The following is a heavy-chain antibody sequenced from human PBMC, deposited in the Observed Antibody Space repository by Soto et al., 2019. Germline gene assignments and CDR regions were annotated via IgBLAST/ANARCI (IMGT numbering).Heavy chain of an antibody. V-gene: IGHV3-33*08. CDR2: IWYDGSNK. J-gene: IGHJ6*02. Sequence: PGGSLRLSCAASGFSFRSYGMHWVRQAPGKGLEWVAVIWYDGSNKYYADSVKGRFTISRDNSKNTLYLQMNSLRAEDTAVYYCARKGYCSGGSCYSNYYYGMDVWGQGTTVTVSS. CDR1: GFSFRSYG. CDR3: ARKGYCSGGSCYSNYYYGMDV. D-gene: IGHD2-15*01.